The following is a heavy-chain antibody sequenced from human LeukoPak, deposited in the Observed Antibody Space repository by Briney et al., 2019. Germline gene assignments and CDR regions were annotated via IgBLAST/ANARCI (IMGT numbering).Heavy chain of an antibody. CDR3: TTDLVVVAATGHY. CDR1: GFTVSSNY. D-gene: IGHD2-15*01. J-gene: IGHJ4*02. V-gene: IGHV3-53*01. CDR2: IYSGGST. Sequence: PGGSLRLSCAASGFTVSSNYMSWVRQAPGKGLEWVSVIYSGGSTYYADSVKGRFTISRDNSKNTLYLQMNSLKTEDTAVYYCTTDLVVVAATGHYWGQGTLVTVSS.